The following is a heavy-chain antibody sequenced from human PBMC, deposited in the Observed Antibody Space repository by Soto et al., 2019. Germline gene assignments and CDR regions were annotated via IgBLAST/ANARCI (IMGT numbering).Heavy chain of an antibody. V-gene: IGHV3-23*01. Sequence: EVQLLESGGGLGQPGGSLRLSCAASGFTFSSYAMSWVRQAPGKGLEWVSAISGSGGSTYYADSVKGRFTISRDNSKNTLYLQMNSLRAEDTAVYYCAKDFGTYYYGSGSPFTSYYYYGMDVWGQGTTVTVSS. CDR2: ISGSGGST. J-gene: IGHJ6*02. CDR1: GFTFSSYA. CDR3: AKDFGTYYYGSGSPFTSYYYYGMDV. D-gene: IGHD3-10*01.